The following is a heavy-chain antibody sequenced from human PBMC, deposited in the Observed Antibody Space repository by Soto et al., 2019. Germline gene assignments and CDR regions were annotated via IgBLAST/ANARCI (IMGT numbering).Heavy chain of an antibody. Sequence: GGSLRLSCAASGFTFSSYGMHWVRQAPGKGLEWVAVISYDGSNKYYADSVKGRFTISRDNSKNTLYLQMNSLRAEDTAVYYCAKDGAGQLLRYSVGYYFDYWGQGTLVTVSS. V-gene: IGHV3-30*18. J-gene: IGHJ4*02. D-gene: IGHD2-2*01. CDR3: AKDGAGQLLRYSVGYYFDY. CDR2: ISYDGSNK. CDR1: GFTFSSYG.